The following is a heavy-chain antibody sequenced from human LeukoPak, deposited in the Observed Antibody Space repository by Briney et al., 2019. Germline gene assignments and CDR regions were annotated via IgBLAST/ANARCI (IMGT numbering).Heavy chain of an antibody. CDR3: AKDPRRYSRTGGYFEY. Sequence: GGSLRLSCAASGFTFSNYGMHWVRQAPGKGLDWVSFISYDGSNKYYADSVKGRFTISRDNSKNTLYLQMNSLRAEDTAVYYCAKDPRRYSRTGGYFEYWGQGILVTVPS. CDR1: GFTFSNYG. CDR2: ISYDGSNK. D-gene: IGHD6-13*01. V-gene: IGHV3-30*18. J-gene: IGHJ4*02.